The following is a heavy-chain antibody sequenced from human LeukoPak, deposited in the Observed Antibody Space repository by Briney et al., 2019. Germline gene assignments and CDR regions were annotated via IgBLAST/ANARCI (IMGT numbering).Heavy chain of an antibody. V-gene: IGHV3-30*18. D-gene: IGHD2-8*02. CDR1: GFTFSSYG. CDR3: AKEGWDKSYWYGRIDY. CDR2: ISSDGNKK. J-gene: IGHJ4*02. Sequence: GGSLRLSCAASGFTFSSYGMHWVRQAPGKGLEWVAAISSDGNKKYYADSVKGRFTISRDNPKNTLFLQMNSLRAEDTAVYYCAKEGWDKSYWYGRIDYWGQGTLVTVSS.